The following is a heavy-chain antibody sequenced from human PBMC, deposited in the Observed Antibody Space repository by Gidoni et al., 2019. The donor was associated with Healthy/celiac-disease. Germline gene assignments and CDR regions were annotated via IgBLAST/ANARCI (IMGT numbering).Heavy chain of an antibody. CDR1: GFAFSSYA. CDR2: ISGSGGST. D-gene: IGHD4-17*01. Sequence: EVQLLKSGGGLVRPGGSLRLHWHALGFAFSSYAMSWAPQAPGQGLEWVSAISGSGGSTYYADSVKGRFTISRDNSKNTLYLQMNSLRAEDTAVYYCAKAYTVTTGWFDPWGQGTLVTVSS. V-gene: IGHV3-23*01. CDR3: AKAYTVTTGWFDP. J-gene: IGHJ5*02.